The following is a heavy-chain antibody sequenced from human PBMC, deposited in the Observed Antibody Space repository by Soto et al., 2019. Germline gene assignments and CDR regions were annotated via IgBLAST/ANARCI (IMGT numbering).Heavy chain of an antibody. Sequence: QVQLVESGGGVVQPGRSLRLSCAASGFTFSTYAMHWVRQAPGKGLEWVAVISYDGSEKYYADSVKGRFTISRDNSKNTLYLQMNSLRAEDTAVYYCAKDEDALWLGEHRSFDPWGQGTLVTVSS. CDR2: ISYDGSEK. J-gene: IGHJ5*02. D-gene: IGHD3-10*01. CDR3: AKDEDALWLGEHRSFDP. V-gene: IGHV3-30*04. CDR1: GFTFSTYA.